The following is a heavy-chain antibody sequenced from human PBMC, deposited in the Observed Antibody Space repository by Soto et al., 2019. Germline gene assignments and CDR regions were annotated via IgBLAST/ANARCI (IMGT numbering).Heavy chain of an antibody. CDR3: ARDWRHSYGSWRLYY. CDR1: GFAFSSYP. V-gene: IGHV3-30-3*01. D-gene: IGHD3-10*01. CDR2: LSYNGNNH. Sequence: QVQLVESGGGVVQPGRSLRLSCAASGFAFSSYPLHWVRRAPGKGLEWVAVLSYNGNNHYYADSVKGRFTISRDNSKYTLYLQMESLRSEDTAVYYCARDWRHSYGSWRLYYWGQGTLVTVSS. J-gene: IGHJ4*02.